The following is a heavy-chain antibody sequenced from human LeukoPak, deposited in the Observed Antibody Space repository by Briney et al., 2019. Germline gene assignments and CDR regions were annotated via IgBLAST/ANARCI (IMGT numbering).Heavy chain of an antibody. V-gene: IGHV4-59*01. D-gene: IGHD1-26*01. J-gene: IGHJ6*03. CDR3: ARVIQELALYYYYYMDV. CDR1: GGSISSYY. CDR2: IYYSGST. Sequence: SETLSLTCAVSGGSISSYYWSWIRQPPGKGLEWIGHIYYSGSTNYNPSLKSRVTISVDTSKNQFSLKLSSVTAADTAVYYCARVIQELALYYYYYMDVWGKGTTVTVSS.